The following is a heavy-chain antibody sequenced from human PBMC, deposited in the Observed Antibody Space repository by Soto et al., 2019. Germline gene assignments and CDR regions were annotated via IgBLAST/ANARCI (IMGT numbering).Heavy chain of an antibody. J-gene: IGHJ6*02. Sequence: QVQLQQWGAGLLKPSETLSLTCAVYGGSFSGYYWSWIRQPPGKGLEWIGEINHSGSTNYNPSLKSRVTISVDKSKNQFSLKLSSVTAADTAVYYCARWFYDFWSGYNYYYYGMDVWGQGTTVTVSS. CDR2: INHSGST. V-gene: IGHV4-34*01. CDR3: ARWFYDFWSGYNYYYYGMDV. CDR1: GGSFSGYY. D-gene: IGHD3-3*01.